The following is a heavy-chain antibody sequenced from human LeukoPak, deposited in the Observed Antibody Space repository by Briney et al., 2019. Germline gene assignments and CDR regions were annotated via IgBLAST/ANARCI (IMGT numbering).Heavy chain of an antibody. CDR2: IRSKAYGGTT. CDR1: GFTFGDYA. CDR3: TRDLTGYSSSWYPGASHWFDP. D-gene: IGHD6-13*01. V-gene: IGHV3-49*04. J-gene: IGHJ5*02. Sequence: GGSLRLSCTASGFTFGDYAMSWVRQAPGKGLEWVGFIRSKAYGGTTEYAASVKGRFTISRDDSKSIAYLQMNSLKTEDTAVYYCTRDLTGYSSSWYPGASHWFDPWGQGTLVTVSS.